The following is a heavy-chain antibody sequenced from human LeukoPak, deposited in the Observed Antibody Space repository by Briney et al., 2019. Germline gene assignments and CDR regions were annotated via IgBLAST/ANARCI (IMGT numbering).Heavy chain of an antibody. V-gene: IGHV4-38-2*02. CDR1: GYSISSGYY. CDR3: ARDSRAYCGGDCYSSGWLDP. Sequence: PSETLSLTCTVSGYSISSGYYWGWIRQPPGKGLEWIGSIHHSGSTYYNPSLKSRVTISVDTSKNQFSLKLSSVTAADTAVYYCARDSRAYCGGDCYSSGWLDPWGQGTLVTVSS. CDR2: IHHSGST. D-gene: IGHD2-21*01. J-gene: IGHJ5*02.